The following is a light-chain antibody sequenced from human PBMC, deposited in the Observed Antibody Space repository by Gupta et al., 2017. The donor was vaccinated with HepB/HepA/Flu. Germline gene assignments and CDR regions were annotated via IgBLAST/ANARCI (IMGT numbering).Light chain of an antibody. CDR3: QQYGSSPWT. J-gene: IGKJ1*01. CDR1: QSVSSSY. Sequence: EIVLTQSTGTLSLSPGERATLSCRASQSVSSSYLAWYQQRPGQAPRLLIYGASSRATGSSDRFSGSGSGTDVTLTISRLEPEDFAVDYWQQYGSSPWTFGQGTKVESK. V-gene: IGKV3-20*01. CDR2: GAS.